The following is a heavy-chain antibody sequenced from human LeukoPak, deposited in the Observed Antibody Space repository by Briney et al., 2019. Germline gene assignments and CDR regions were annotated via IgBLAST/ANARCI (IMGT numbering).Heavy chain of an antibody. CDR1: GYMFNIYG. CDR3: VRDQYLNVMTGFDD. CDR2: TSVNNGDT. Sequence: GASVKVSCKASGYMFNIYGISWVRQAPGQGLEWMAWTSVNNGDTKYGQRFQGRVTVTTDTSTSTVYWELRRLRPDDTAVYYCVRDQYLNVMTGFDDWGQGTLVTVSS. J-gene: IGHJ4*02. V-gene: IGHV1-18*01. D-gene: IGHD3-9*01.